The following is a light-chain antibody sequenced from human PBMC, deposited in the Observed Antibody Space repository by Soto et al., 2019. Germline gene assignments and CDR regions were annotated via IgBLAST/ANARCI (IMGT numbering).Light chain of an antibody. Sequence: DIQMTHSPSSPSASVGDRVTITCRARQNVDSYLNMNQQRPGKAAKLLIYDDSSLESGVPSRFSGSGSGTEITLSISSLQPDDFATYYWLRCYNYWTLGQGTKV. V-gene: IGKV1-5*01. J-gene: IGKJ1*01. CDR2: DDS. CDR1: QNVDSY. CDR3: LRCYNYWT.